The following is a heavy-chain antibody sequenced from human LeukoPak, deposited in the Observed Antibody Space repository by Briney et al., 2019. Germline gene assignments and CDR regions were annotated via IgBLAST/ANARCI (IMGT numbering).Heavy chain of an antibody. CDR2: ISSSSSFT. V-gene: IGHV3-11*05. D-gene: IGHD3-10*01. CDR3: ARALYGSGSYSTY. Sequence: GGSLRLSCAASGFTFSDFFMTWIRQAPGKGLEWVSYISSSSSFTAYADSVEGRFTISRDNTKNSLYLQMNSLRAEDTAVYYCARALYGSGSYSTYWGQGTLVTVSS. J-gene: IGHJ4*02. CDR1: GFTFSDFF.